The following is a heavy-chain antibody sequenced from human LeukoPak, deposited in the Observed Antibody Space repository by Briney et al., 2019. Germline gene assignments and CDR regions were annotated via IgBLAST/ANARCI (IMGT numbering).Heavy chain of an antibody. J-gene: IGHJ4*02. CDR1: GFTFTTYA. V-gene: IGHV3-30*04. CDR3: ARDGINGNYYFDY. Sequence: PGGSLRLSCAASGFTFTTYAMHWVRQAPGKGLEWVAVIRYDGSKKYYADSVKGRFTISRDNSKNLVSLQMNSLSAEDAAVYYCARDGINGNYYFDYWGQGTLVTVSS. D-gene: IGHD4-23*01. CDR2: IRYDGSKK.